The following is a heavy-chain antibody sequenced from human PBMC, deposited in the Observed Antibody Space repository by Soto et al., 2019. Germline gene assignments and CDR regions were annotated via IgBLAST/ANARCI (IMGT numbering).Heavy chain of an antibody. J-gene: IGHJ6*03. Sequence: GGSLRLSCAASGFTFSSYAMSWVRQAPGKGLEWVSAISGSGGSTYYADSVKGRFTISRDNSKNTLYLQMNSLRAEDTAVYYCAKETAVAGYYYYYMDGWGKGTTVTVAS. D-gene: IGHD6-19*01. V-gene: IGHV3-23*01. CDR2: ISGSGGST. CDR3: AKETAVAGYYYYYMDG. CDR1: GFTFSSYA.